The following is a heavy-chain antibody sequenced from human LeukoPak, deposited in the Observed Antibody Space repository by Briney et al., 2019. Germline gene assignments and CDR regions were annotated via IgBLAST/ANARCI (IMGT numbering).Heavy chain of an antibody. Sequence: GGFLRLSCAASGFTFSNAWMSWVRQAPGKGLEWVGRIKSKADGGTTDYAAPVKGRFSISRDDSKNTLFLQMSSLKTEDTAVYYCVSGSYYLGIYYFGYWGQGTLVTVSS. D-gene: IGHD3-10*01. J-gene: IGHJ4*02. CDR1: GFTFSNAW. V-gene: IGHV3-15*01. CDR2: IKSKADGGTT. CDR3: VSGSYYLGIYYFGY.